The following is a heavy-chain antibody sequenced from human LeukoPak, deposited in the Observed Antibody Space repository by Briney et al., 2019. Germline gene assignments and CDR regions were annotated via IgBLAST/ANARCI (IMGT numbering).Heavy chain of an antibody. J-gene: IGHJ6*02. D-gene: IGHD1-26*01. Sequence: ASVKVSCKASGYTFTSYYMHWVRQAPGQGLEWMGIISPSGGSTSYAQKFQGRVTMTRDTSTSTVYMELSSLRSEDTAVYYCARGDIVGTYSAYYYYGMDVWGQGTTATVSS. CDR2: ISPSGGST. CDR3: ARGDIVGTYSAYYYYGMDV. CDR1: GYTFTSYY. V-gene: IGHV1-46*01.